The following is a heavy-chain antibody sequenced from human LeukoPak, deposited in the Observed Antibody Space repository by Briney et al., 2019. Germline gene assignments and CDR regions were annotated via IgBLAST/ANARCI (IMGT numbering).Heavy chain of an antibody. CDR2: IYYSGST. J-gene: IGHJ4*02. V-gene: IGHV4-59*01. CDR3: ARAGYGSGSYLIHYFDY. Sequence: SETLSLTCTVSGGSISSYYWSWIRQPPGKGLGWIGYIYYSGSTNYNPSLKSRVTISVDTSKNQFSLKLSSVTAADTAVYYCARAGYGSGSYLIHYFDYWGQGTLVTVSS. D-gene: IGHD3-10*01. CDR1: GGSISSYY.